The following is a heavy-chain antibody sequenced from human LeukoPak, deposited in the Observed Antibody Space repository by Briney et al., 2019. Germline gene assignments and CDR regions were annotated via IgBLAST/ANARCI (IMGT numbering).Heavy chain of an antibody. D-gene: IGHD3-10*01. V-gene: IGHV1-8*01. CDR3: ARRGRAAPAVDY. CDR2: MNPNSGNT. CDR1: GYTFTSYD. Sequence: GASVKVSCKASGYTFTSYDINWVRQATGQGLEWMGWMNPNSGNTGYAQKFQGRVTMTRNTSISTAYMELSSLRSEDTAVYYCARRGRAAPAVDYWGQGTLGTVSS. J-gene: IGHJ4*02.